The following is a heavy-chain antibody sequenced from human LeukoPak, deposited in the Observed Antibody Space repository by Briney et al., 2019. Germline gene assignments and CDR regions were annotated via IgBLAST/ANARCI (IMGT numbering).Heavy chain of an antibody. J-gene: IGHJ4*02. CDR1: GLNFDDSA. CDR3: AKESGKFDY. CDR2: ISADGGST. Sequence: GVSLRLSCVASGLNFDDSAMHWVRQAPGKGLEGVYLISADGGSTFSADSVKGRFSISRDNRKNSLYLQMNSLRSENTARYYCAKESGKFDYWGQGTLVAVSS. V-gene: IGHV3-43*02.